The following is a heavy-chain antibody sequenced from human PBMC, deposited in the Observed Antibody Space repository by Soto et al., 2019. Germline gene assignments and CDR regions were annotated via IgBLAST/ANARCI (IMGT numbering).Heavy chain of an antibody. CDR3: ARGSVCSGGSCYNHDAFDI. J-gene: IGHJ3*02. Sequence: GSLRLSCAASGFTFSSYWMSWVRQAPGKGLEWVANIKQDGSEKYYVDSVKGRFTISRDNAKNSLYLQMNSLRAEDTAVYYCARGSVCSGGSCYNHDAFDIWGQGTMVTVSS. D-gene: IGHD2-15*01. CDR1: GFTFSSYW. CDR2: IKQDGSEK. V-gene: IGHV3-7*01.